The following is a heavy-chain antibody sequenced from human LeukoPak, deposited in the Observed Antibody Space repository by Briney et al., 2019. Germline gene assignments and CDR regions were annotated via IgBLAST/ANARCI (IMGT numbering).Heavy chain of an antibody. Sequence: SETLSLTCTVSGGSISSGSYYWSWIRQPAGKGLEWIGRIYTSGSTNYNPSLKSRVTISVDTSKNQFSLKLSSVTAADTAVYYCARDLIVDIVATISGTFDYWGQGTLVTVSS. CDR1: GGSISSGSYY. D-gene: IGHD5-12*01. J-gene: IGHJ4*02. V-gene: IGHV4-61*02. CDR2: IYTSGST. CDR3: ARDLIVDIVATISGTFDY.